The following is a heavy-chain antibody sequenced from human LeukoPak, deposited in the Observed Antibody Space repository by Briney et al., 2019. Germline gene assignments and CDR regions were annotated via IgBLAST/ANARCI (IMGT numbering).Heavy chain of an antibody. Sequence: GGSLRLSCAASGFTVSDNYMGWVRQAPGKGLNYVSMIYSSGRTYYADSVKGRFTVSRDNAENSLYLQMNILRVEDTAVYYCARDIPRGSTHLDYWGQGTLVTVSA. J-gene: IGHJ4*02. D-gene: IGHD1-26*01. CDR3: ARDIPRGSTHLDY. V-gene: IGHV3-53*01. CDR1: GFTVSDNY. CDR2: IYSSGRT.